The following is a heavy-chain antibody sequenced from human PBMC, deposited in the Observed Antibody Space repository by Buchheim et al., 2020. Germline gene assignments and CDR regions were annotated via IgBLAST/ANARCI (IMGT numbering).Heavy chain of an antibody. V-gene: IGHV3-73*02. J-gene: IGHJ1*01. Sequence: MQLVESGGHSFQPRGPLKLVCPPSGVTFSGSAMHWFRQASGTGLEWVRRIRSNANSYAPASAASVKGRFTISRGDSKNTSYLQMNSLKNDETATYYYTRTANQEWLISFHPYF. CDR3: TRTANQEWLISFHPYF. CDR2: IRSNANSYAP. CDR1: GVTFSGSA. D-gene: IGHD3-3*01.